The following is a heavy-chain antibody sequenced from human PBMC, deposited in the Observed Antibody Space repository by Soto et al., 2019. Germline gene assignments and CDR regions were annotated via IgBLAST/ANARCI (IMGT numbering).Heavy chain of an antibody. J-gene: IGHJ6*02. CDR2: IIPIFGTA. D-gene: IGHD3-16*01. CDR3: ARGSLRLRWLSSMDV. CDR1: GGTFSSYA. V-gene: IGHV1-69*13. Sequence: SVKVSCKASGGTFSSYAISWVRQAPGQGLEWMGGIIPIFGTANYAQKFQGRVTITADESTSTAYMELSSLRSEDTALYYCARGSLRLRWLSSMDVWGQGTTVTVSS.